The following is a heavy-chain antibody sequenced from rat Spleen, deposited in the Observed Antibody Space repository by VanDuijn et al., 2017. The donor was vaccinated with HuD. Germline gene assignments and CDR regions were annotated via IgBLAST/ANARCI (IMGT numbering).Heavy chain of an antibody. D-gene: IGHD1-9*01. V-gene: IGHV5S13*01. Sequence: EVQLVESGGALVQPGRSLKLSCAASGLTVDTYGMAWVRQTPTKGLEWVASISAGGADTYYRDSVKGRFTISRDNAKSILSLQMDSLRSDDTATYYCTRRHYGYTDYFDYWGQGVMVTVSS. CDR2: ISAGGADT. CDR3: TRRHYGYTDYFDY. J-gene: IGHJ2*01. CDR1: GLTVDTYG.